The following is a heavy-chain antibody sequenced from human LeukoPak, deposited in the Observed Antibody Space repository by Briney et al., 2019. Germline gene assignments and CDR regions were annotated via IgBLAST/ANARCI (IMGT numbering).Heavy chain of an antibody. V-gene: IGHV4-30-2*01. CDR3: AGHYFPNWFDP. D-gene: IGHD3-10*01. CDR1: GGSISSGGYS. CDR2: IYHSGST. Sequence: PSETLSLTCAVSGGSISSGGYSWSWIRQPPGKGLEWIGYIYHSGSTYYNPSLKSRVTISVDRSKNQFSLKLSSVTAADTAVYYCAGHYFPNWFDPWGQGTLVTVSS. J-gene: IGHJ5*02.